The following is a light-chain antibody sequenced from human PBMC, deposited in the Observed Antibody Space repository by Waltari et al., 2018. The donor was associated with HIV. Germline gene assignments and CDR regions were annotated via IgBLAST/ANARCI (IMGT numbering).Light chain of an antibody. CDR2: GNS. CDR1: SPNIGAGYA. J-gene: IGLJ2*01. Sequence: QSVLTQPPSVSGAPGQRVTISCTGSSPNIGAGYAVHWYQQLPGTAPKLLIYGNSNRPSGVPDRFSGSKSGTSASLAITGLQAEDEADYYCQSYDSSLSGPSFGGGTKLTVL. V-gene: IGLV1-40*01. CDR3: QSYDSSLSGPS.